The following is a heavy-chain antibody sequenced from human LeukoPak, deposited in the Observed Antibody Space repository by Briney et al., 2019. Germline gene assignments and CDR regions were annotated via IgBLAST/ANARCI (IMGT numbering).Heavy chain of an antibody. CDR3: ARRKGSGRLDAFDI. Sequence: SVKVSCKASGGTFSSYAISWVRQAPGQGLEWMGGIIPIFGTANYARKFQGRVTITADESTSTAYMELSSLRSEDTAVYYCARRKGSGRLDAFDIWGQGTMVTVSS. V-gene: IGHV1-69*01. D-gene: IGHD3-10*01. J-gene: IGHJ3*02. CDR2: IIPIFGTA. CDR1: GGTFSSYA.